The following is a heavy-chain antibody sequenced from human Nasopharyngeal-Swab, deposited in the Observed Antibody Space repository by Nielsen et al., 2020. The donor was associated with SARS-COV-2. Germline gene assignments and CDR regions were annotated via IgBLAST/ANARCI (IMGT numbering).Heavy chain of an antibody. CDR2: ISSTGDYI. V-gene: IGHV3-21*01. Sequence: GGSLRLSCAASGFTFSIYTMNWVRQTPGKGLEWVSAISSTGDYIYHAASVKGRFTIPRDNAKNSLYLQMNSLRAEDTAVYYCTRDTPAMFAYWGQGTLVTVSS. J-gene: IGHJ4*02. CDR1: GFTFSIYT. CDR3: TRDTPAMFAY.